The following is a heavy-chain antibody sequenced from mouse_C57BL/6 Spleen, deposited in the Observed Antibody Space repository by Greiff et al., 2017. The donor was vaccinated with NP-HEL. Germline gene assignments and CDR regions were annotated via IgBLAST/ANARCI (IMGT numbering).Heavy chain of an antibody. CDR2: ISNLAYSI. V-gene: IGHV5-15*01. Sequence: EVKLVESGGGLVQPGGSLKLSCAASGFTFSDYGMAWVRQAPRKGPEWVAFISNLAYSIYYADTVTGRFTISRENAKNTLYLEMSSLRSDDTAMYYCARDYSNGLGYFDVWGTGTTVTVSS. D-gene: IGHD2-5*01. CDR3: ARDYSNGLGYFDV. J-gene: IGHJ1*03. CDR1: GFTFSDYG.